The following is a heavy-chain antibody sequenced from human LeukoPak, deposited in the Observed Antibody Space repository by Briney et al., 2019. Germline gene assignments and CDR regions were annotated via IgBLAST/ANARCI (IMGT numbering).Heavy chain of an antibody. CDR2: IYSAGTT. CDR1: GFTASSVY. D-gene: IGHD3-22*01. Sequence: GGSLRLSCAASGFTASSVYMSWVRQAPGKGLEWVSLIYSAGTTYYADSVKGRFIISRDNSKNTLYLQMNSLRVEDTAVYYCARGQPYYYDSRGYSVPHDWGQGTLVTVSS. CDR3: ARGQPYYYDSRGYSVPHD. V-gene: IGHV3-53*01. J-gene: IGHJ4*02.